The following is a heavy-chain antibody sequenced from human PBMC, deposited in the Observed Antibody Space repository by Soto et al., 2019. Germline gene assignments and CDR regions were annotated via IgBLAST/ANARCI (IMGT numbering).Heavy chain of an antibody. D-gene: IGHD6-6*01. CDR2: ISDSGVST. Sequence: PGGSLRLSCAASGFTLSSYAMTWVRQAPGKGLEWVSAISDSGVSTYYAGSVKGRFTISRDNSKRTLYLQMNSLRADDTAVYYCAKDPVARLEDWFDTWGQGTLVTVS. J-gene: IGHJ5*02. CDR1: GFTLSSYA. V-gene: IGHV3-23*01. CDR3: AKDPVARLEDWFDT.